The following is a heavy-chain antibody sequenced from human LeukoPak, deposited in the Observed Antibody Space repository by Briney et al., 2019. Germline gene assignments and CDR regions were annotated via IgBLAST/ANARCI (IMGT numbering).Heavy chain of an antibody. D-gene: IGHD3-3*01. CDR3: AKVNDFWSGYYYYYYMDV. CDR1: GFTFSSYA. Sequence: PGRSLRLSCAASGFTFSSYAMHWVRQAPGKGLEWVAVISYDGSNKYYADSVKGRFTISRDNSKNTLYLQMNSLRAEDTAVYYCAKVNDFWSGYYYYYYMDVWGKGTTVTVSS. J-gene: IGHJ6*03. V-gene: IGHV3-30-3*01. CDR2: ISYDGSNK.